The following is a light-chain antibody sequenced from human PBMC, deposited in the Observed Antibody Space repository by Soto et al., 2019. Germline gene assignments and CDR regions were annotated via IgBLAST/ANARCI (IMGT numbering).Light chain of an antibody. CDR1: QNIRSNY. V-gene: IGKV3-20*01. J-gene: IGKJ1*01. Sequence: EIVMTQSPGTLSLSPGQRGTLSCRASQNIRSNYVAWFQQKPGQAPRLLIHDASSRATGISDRFTGSGSGTDFTLTITTLEPEDFAVYYCQQYGSSPRTFGLGTKVDIK. CDR3: QQYGSSPRT. CDR2: DAS.